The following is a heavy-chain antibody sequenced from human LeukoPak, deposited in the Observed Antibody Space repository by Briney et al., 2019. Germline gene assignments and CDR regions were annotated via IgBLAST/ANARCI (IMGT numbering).Heavy chain of an antibody. D-gene: IGHD6-19*01. CDR1: GFSFSTYA. V-gene: IGHV3-30-3*01. CDR2: ISFDGSTK. J-gene: IGHJ4*02. CDR3: ARGPVAVAGTAPFDY. Sequence: GRSLRLSCAASGFSFSTYAMHWVRQAPGKGLEWVAVISFDGSTKYYADSVKGRHTISRDNSKNTLYLQMNSLRGEDTAMYYCARGPVAVAGTAPFDYWGQGTLVTVSS.